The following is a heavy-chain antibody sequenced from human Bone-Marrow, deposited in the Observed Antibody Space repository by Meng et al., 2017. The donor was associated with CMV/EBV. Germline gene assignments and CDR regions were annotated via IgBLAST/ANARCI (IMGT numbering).Heavy chain of an antibody. Sequence: GGSLRLSCAASGFTFDDYGMSWVRQAPGKGLEWVSGINWNGGSTGYADSVKGRFTISRDNAKNSLYLQMNSLRAEDTAVYYCAKDRGGSGSYEVDYWGQGTLVTVSS. J-gene: IGHJ4*02. CDR3: AKDRGGSGSYEVDY. D-gene: IGHD3-10*01. CDR1: GFTFDDYG. CDR2: INWNGGST. V-gene: IGHV3-20*04.